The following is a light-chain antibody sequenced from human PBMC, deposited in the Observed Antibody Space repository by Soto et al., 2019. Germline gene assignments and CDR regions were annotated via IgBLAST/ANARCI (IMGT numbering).Light chain of an antibody. CDR1: SSDLGGYNY. J-gene: IGLJ1*01. CDR3: SSYRSFDTLV. V-gene: IGLV2-14*01. Sequence: QSALTQPASVSGSPGQSIPLSCTGTSSDLGGYNYVSWYQQHPGKAPKLKIYEASNRPSGVSDRFSGSKSGNTASLTISGLQAEDEADYYCSSYRSFDTLVFGTGTKLTVL. CDR2: EAS.